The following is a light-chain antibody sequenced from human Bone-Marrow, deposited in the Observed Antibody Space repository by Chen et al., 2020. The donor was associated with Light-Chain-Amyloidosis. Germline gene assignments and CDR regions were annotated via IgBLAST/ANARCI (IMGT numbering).Light chain of an antibody. CDR3: SSFTSSSSYV. CDR2: AVS. V-gene: IGLV2-14*01. J-gene: IGLJ1*01. Sequence: QSALTQPASVPGSPGQSITISCTGTSGDVGTYNYVSWYQQHPGKAPKVMIYAVSNRPSGVSNRFSGSKSGNTASLTISGLQDEDEADYYCSSFTSSSSYVFGPGTKVTVL. CDR1: SGDVGTYNY.